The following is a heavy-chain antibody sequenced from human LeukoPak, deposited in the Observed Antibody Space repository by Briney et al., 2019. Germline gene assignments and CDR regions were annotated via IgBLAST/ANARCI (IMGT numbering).Heavy chain of an antibody. J-gene: IGHJ5*02. CDR1: GYTLTELS. CDR3: ATVSHFGRLRSSYNWFDP. Sequence: GASVKVSCKVSGYTLTELSMHWVRQAPGKGLEWMGGFDPEDGETIYAQKFQGRVTMTEDTSTDTAYMELSSLRSEDTAVYYCATVSHFGRLRSSYNWFDPWGQGTLVTVSS. D-gene: IGHD5-12*01. CDR2: FDPEDGET. V-gene: IGHV1-24*01.